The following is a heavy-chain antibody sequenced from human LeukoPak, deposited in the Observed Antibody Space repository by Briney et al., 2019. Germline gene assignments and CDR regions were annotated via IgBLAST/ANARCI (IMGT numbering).Heavy chain of an antibody. CDR3: ARVPYSSGWYSFDY. CDR2: INHSGST. Sequence: PSETLSLICAVYGGSFSGYYWSWIRQPPGKGLEWIGEINHSGSTNYNPSLKSRVTISVDTSKNQFSLKLSSVTAADTAVYYCARVPYSSGWYSFDYWGQGTLVTVSS. CDR1: GGSFSGYY. J-gene: IGHJ4*02. V-gene: IGHV4-34*01. D-gene: IGHD6-19*01.